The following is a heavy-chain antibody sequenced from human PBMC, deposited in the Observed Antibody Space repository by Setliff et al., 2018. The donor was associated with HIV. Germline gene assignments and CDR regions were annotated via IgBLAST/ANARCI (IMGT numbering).Heavy chain of an antibody. Sequence: GGSLRLSCAASGYTFSSYWMAWVRQAPGKGLEWVANIDRDGSETNYVDSVKGRFTIFRDNAKSSMYLQMNSLRAEDTALYYCARRITVAYYYYYMDVWGKGTTVTVSS. CDR2: IDRDGSET. CDR1: GYTFSSYW. V-gene: IGHV3-7*03. J-gene: IGHJ6*03. D-gene: IGHD6-19*01. CDR3: ARRITVAYYYYYMDV.